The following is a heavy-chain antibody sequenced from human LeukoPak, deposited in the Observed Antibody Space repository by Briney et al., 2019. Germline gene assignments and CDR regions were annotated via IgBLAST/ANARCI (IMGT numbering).Heavy chain of an antibody. V-gene: IGHV3-30*04. CDR2: ISYDGSNK. Sequence: GRSLRPSCAASGFTFSSYAMHWVRQAPGKGLEWVAVISYDGSNKYYADSVKGRFTISRDNSKNTLYLQMNSLRAEDTAVYYCARAPGDYTDYWGQGTLVTVSS. CDR1: GFTFSSYA. CDR3: ARAPGDYTDY. J-gene: IGHJ4*02.